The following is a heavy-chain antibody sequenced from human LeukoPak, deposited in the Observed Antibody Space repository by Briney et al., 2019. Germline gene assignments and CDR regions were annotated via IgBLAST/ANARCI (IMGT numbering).Heavy chain of an antibody. CDR1: GFTFSSYA. Sequence: PGGSLRLSCAASGFTFSSYAMSWVRQAPGKGLEWVSYISSSSSTIYYADSVKGRFTISRDNAKNSLYLQMNSLRAEDTAVYYCARDVAAAAGTDAFDFWGQGTMVTVSS. J-gene: IGHJ3*01. CDR3: ARDVAAAAGTDAFDF. D-gene: IGHD6-13*01. CDR2: ISSSSSTI. V-gene: IGHV3-48*04.